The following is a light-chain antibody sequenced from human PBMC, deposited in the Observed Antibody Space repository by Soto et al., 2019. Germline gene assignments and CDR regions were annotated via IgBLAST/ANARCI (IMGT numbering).Light chain of an antibody. CDR1: QNVNNY. J-gene: IGKJ2*01. Sequence: DIVLTQSPATLSLSPGDRATLSCRASQNVNNYLAWYQQKPGQAPRLLIYDASNRATGIPARFSGSGSGTDFTLTISSLEPEDFAVYYCQKYNNWPPEYTFGQGTKLEIK. CDR2: DAS. CDR3: QKYNNWPPEYT. V-gene: IGKV3-11*01.